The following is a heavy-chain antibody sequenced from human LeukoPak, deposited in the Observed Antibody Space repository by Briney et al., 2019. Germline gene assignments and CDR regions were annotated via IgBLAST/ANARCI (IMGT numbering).Heavy chain of an antibody. V-gene: IGHV1-2*02. Sequence: ASVKVSCKASGYTFTGYYMHWVRQAPGQGLEWMGWINPNSGGTNYAQKFQGRVTMTRDTSISTAYMELSRLRSDDTAVYYCARGASTTTTYFYYYGLDVWGQGTTVTVSS. D-gene: IGHD1-14*01. J-gene: IGHJ6*02. CDR1: GYTFTGYY. CDR3: ARGASTTTTYFYYYGLDV. CDR2: INPNSGGT.